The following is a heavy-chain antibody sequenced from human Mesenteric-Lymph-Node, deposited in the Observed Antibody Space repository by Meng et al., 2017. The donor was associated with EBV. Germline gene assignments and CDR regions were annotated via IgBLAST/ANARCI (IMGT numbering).Heavy chain of an antibody. D-gene: IGHD4-17*01. CDR1: GFTFSSYA. CDR2: ISGSGGST. CDR3: AKDSMTTVTYFDY. V-gene: IGHV3-23*01. J-gene: IGHJ4*02. Sequence: LGAGGGLGPPGGSVRLSCAASGFTFSSYAMSWVRQAPGKGLEWVSAISGSGGSTYYADSVKGRFTISRDNSKNTLYLQMNSLRAEDTAVYYCAKDSMTTVTYFDYWGQGTLVTVSS.